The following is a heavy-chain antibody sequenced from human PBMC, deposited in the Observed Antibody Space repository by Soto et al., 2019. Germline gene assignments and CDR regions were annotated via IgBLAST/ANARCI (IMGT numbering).Heavy chain of an antibody. J-gene: IGHJ6*02. CDR1: GGSVSSGSYY. CDR2: IYYSGST. CDR3: ARDSFVSIFGVVIIYGTDV. Sequence: WETLSLTCTVSGGSVSSGSYYWSWIRQPPGKGLEWIGYIYYSGSTNYNPSLKSRVTISVDTSKNQFSLKLSSVTAADTAVYYCARDSFVSIFGVVIIYGTDVWGQGTTVTVSS. D-gene: IGHD3-3*01. V-gene: IGHV4-61*01.